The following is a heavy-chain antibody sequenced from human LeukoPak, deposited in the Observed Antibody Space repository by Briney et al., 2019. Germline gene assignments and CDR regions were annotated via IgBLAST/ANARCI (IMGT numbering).Heavy chain of an antibody. CDR2: IDGSGGST. CDR3: ARILYDYVWGSYRYGLDY. D-gene: IGHD3-16*02. J-gene: IGHJ4*02. Sequence: GGSLRLSCAASGFTFSSYAMSWVRQAPAKGLEWVSVIDGSGGSTYYADSVKGRFTISRDNSKNTLYLQMNSLRAEDTAVYYCARILYDYVWGSYRYGLDYWGQGTLVTVSS. V-gene: IGHV3-23*01. CDR1: GFTFSSYA.